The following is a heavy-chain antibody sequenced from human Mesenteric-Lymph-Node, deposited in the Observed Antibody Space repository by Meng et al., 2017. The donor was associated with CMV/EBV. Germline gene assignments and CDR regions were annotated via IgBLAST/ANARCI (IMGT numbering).Heavy chain of an antibody. CDR2: IKSDGSYT. CDR3: ARDIAVAAADY. V-gene: IGHV3-74*01. Sequence: GESLKISCAASGFTFSSHWMHWVRQAPGKGLVWVSRIKSDGSYTKYADSVKGRFTISRDNAKNSLYLQMNSLRADDMAVYYCARDIAVAAADYWGQGTLVTVSS. D-gene: IGHD6-13*01. CDR1: GFTFSSHW. J-gene: IGHJ4*02.